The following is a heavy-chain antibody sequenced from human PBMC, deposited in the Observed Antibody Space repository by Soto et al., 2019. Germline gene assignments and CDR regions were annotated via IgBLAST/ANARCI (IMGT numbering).Heavy chain of an antibody. CDR1: GFTFSNYG. V-gene: IGHV3-48*01. J-gene: IGHJ3*01. D-gene: IGHD3-22*01. Sequence: PGGSPRLSCVGTGFTFSNYGMNWVRQAPGKGLEWVSYIGIGSSTKYYADSVKGRFTISRDNAKNSLYLQMNSLRAEDTAVYYCARDQLYYNDISGRPLNAFDVWGQGTMVTVSS. CDR3: ARDQLYYNDISGRPLNAFDV. CDR2: IGIGSSTK.